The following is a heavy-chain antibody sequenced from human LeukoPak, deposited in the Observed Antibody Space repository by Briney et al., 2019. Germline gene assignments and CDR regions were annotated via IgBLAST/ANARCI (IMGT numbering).Heavy chain of an antibody. Sequence: ASVKVHCKASGYTFTDYYIHWVRQAPGQGLEWIGWINPNSGGTDYVQNFQGRVTMTRDTSISTAYMELSRLRSDDTAVYYCARDDRRDAAFDIWGQGTMVADSS. V-gene: IGHV1-2*02. J-gene: IGHJ3*02. CDR2: INPNSGGT. CDR3: ARDDRRDAAFDI. CDR1: GYTFTDYY.